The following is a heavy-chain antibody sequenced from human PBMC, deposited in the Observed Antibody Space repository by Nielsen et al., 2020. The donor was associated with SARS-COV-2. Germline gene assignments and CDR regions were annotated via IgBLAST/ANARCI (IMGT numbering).Heavy chain of an antibody. V-gene: IGHV3-33*01. CDR3: ARDLTYYYGSGDPDY. D-gene: IGHD3-10*01. CDR1: GFTFSSYG. J-gene: IGHJ4*02. Sequence: GESLKISCAASGFTFSSYGMHWVRQAPGKGLEWVAAIWYDGSNKYYADSVKGRFTISRDNSKNTLYLQMNSLRAEDTAVYYCARDLTYYYGSGDPDYWGQGTLVTVSS. CDR2: IWYDGSNK.